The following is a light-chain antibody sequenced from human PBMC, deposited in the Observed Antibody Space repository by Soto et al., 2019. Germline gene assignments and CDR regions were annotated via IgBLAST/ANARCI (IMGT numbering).Light chain of an antibody. V-gene: IGKV3-11*01. Sequence: IVLTQSPATLSVSPGERATLSCRASQSVSKLLTWYQQKPGKPPSLLMYDISTRAAGIPARFSGSGSGTDFTLTISSLEPEEFAVYFCQQCTNGPPCTFGQVTKLDIK. J-gene: IGKJ2*02. CDR2: DIS. CDR1: QSVSKL. CDR3: QQCTNGPPCT.